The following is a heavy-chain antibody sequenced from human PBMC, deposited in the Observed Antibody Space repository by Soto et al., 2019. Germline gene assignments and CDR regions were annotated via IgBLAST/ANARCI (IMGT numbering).Heavy chain of an antibody. CDR2: MSDDGSKK. J-gene: IGHJ4*02. V-gene: IGHV3-30*18. D-gene: IGHD3-16*01. Sequence: QVQLVESGGGVVQPGRSLRLSCAASGFSFSKYGMHWVRQAPGKGLEWVAEMSDDGSKKYYGDSVKGRVTISRDNSKNTLYLLMDSLRPEDTAMYYCAKELRETGGYYFDCWGQGTLVTVSS. CDR1: GFSFSKYG. CDR3: AKELRETGGYYFDC.